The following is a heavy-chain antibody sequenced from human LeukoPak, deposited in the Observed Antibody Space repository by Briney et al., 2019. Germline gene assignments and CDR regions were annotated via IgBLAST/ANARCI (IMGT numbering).Heavy chain of an antibody. D-gene: IGHD1-26*01. J-gene: IGHJ4*02. CDR1: GFTFSDYY. V-gene: IGHV3-23*01. CDR3: AKDLGRYRNNYFDY. Sequence: LSGGSLRLSCAASGFTFSDYYMSWVRQAPEKGLEWVSTISGSGGGTYYADSVKGRFTISRDDSKNTLYLQMNSLRAEDTAVYYCAKDLGRYRNNYFDYWGQGTLSPSPQ. CDR2: ISGSGGGT.